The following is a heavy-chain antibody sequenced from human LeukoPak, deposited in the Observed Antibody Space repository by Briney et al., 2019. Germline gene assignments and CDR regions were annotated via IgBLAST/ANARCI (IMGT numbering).Heavy chain of an antibody. D-gene: IGHD3-22*01. CDR1: GYRFTSYW. J-gene: IGHJ3*02. V-gene: IGHV5-51*01. Sequence: GESLKISCKGSGYRFTSYWIGWVRQMPGKGLEWMGIIYPGDSDTRYSPSFQGQVTISADKSLSTAYLKWSSLKASDTAMYYCARQPMGGYYDSSGYPTDAFDIWGQGTMVTVSS. CDR3: ARQPMGGYYDSSGYPTDAFDI. CDR2: IYPGDSDT.